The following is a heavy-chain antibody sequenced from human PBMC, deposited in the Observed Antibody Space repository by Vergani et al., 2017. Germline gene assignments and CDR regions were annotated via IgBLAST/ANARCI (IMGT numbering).Heavy chain of an antibody. D-gene: IGHD3-3*01. Sequence: QVQLVESGGGVVQPGRSLRLSCAASGFTFSSYAMHWVRQAPGKGLEWVAVISYDGSNKYYADSVKGRFTISRDNSKNTLYLQMNSLRAEDTAVYYCARLGDYDFWSGAFDYWGQGTLVTVSS. V-gene: IGHV3-30-3*01. CDR1: GFTFSSYA. CDR2: ISYDGSNK. J-gene: IGHJ4*02. CDR3: ARLGDYDFWSGAFDY.